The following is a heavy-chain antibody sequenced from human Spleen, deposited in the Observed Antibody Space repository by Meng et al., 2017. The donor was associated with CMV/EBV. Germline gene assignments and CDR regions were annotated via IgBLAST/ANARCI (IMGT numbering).Heavy chain of an antibody. J-gene: IGHJ4*02. D-gene: IGHD1-20*01. V-gene: IGHV3-30*02. CDR2: IRYDGSNK. Sequence: GGSLRLSCAASGFTFSSYWMTWVRQAPGKGLEWVAFIRYDGSNKYYPDSVKGRFTISRDNSKNTLYLQMNSLRAEDTAVYYCARGRAHNWNYFDFWGQGTLVTVSS. CDR1: GFTFSSYW. CDR3: ARGRAHNWNYFDF.